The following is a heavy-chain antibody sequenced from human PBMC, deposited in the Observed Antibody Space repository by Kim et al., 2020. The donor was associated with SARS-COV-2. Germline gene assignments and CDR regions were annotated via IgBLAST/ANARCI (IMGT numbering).Heavy chain of an antibody. V-gene: IGHV3-15*01. Sequence: GGSLRLSCAASGFTFSNAWMSWVRQAPGKGLEWVGRIKSKTDGGTTDYAAPVKGRFTISRDDSKNTLYLQMNSLKTEDTAVYYCTTTYYYDSSGYYGGIWGQGTMVTVSS. CDR3: TTTYYYDSSGYYGGI. CDR2: IKSKTDGGTT. CDR1: GFTFSNAW. D-gene: IGHD3-22*01. J-gene: IGHJ3*02.